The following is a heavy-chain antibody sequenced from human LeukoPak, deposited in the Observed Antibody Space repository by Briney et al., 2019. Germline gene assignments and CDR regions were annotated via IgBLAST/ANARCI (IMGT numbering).Heavy chain of an antibody. CDR1: GGSISSYY. CDR3: VGLPGGRDWYFEL. J-gene: IGHJ2*01. V-gene: IGHV4-59*01. Sequence: SETLSLTCIVSGGSISSYYWGWIRQPPGKGLEWIGYIYDTGNTNYNPSLKSRVTISLDTSKNQFSLKLNSMTAADTAVYFSVGLPGGRDWYFELWGRGTLVTVSS. CDR2: IYDTGNT. D-gene: IGHD3-10*01.